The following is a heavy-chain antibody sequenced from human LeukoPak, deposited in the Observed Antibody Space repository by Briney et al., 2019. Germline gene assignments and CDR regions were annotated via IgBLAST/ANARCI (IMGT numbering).Heavy chain of an antibody. J-gene: IGHJ3*02. CDR3: ARLWRYAFDI. D-gene: IGHD1-1*01. CDR2: INHSGST. Sequence: SETLSLTCAVYGGSFSGYYWSWIRQPPGKGLEWIGEINHSGSTNYNPSLKSRVTISVGTSKNQFSLKLSSVTAADTAVYYCARLWRYAFDIWGQGTMVTVSS. V-gene: IGHV4-34*01. CDR1: GGSFSGYY.